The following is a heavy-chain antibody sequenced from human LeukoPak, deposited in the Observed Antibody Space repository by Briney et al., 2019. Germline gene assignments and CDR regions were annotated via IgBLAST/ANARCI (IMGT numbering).Heavy chain of an antibody. CDR2: IYHDGST. CDR3: ARDLGLPWMDV. V-gene: IGHV4-4*02. D-gene: IGHD4-11*01. CDR1: GGSISSNNW. J-gene: IGHJ6*04. Sequence: PSETLSLTCAVSGGSISSNNWWIWVRQSPEKGLEWIGEIYHDGSTNYNPSLKSRVTISMDKSKNQLSLKLNFVTAADTAVYYCARDLGLPWMDVWGKGTTVTVSS.